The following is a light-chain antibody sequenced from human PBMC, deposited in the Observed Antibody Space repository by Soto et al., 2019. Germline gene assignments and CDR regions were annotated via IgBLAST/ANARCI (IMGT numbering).Light chain of an antibody. V-gene: IGKV1-5*01. CDR2: DGS. CDR3: QQYDSYPWT. Sequence: EIQMTQSPSSVSASVGDRVTITCRASQRISSWLAWYQQKPGKAPKFLIYDGSTLESGVPARFSGSGSATEFTLTISSLQPDDFGTYFCQQYDSYPWTFGQGTKVDIK. CDR1: QRISSW. J-gene: IGKJ1*01.